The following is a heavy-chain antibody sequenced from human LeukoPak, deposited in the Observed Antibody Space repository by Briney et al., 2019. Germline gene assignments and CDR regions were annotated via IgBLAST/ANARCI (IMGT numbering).Heavy chain of an antibody. CDR2: IYSSGSS. D-gene: IGHD2-21*01. CDR3: ARQIGDYHNFDF. V-gene: IGHV4-4*07. CDR1: GGSVIDYH. J-gene: IGHJ4*02. Sequence: PSETLSLTCTVSGGSVIDYHLRWLRQADGKGLEWIGRIYSSGSSDYNPSLKTRLTLSVDTSKNQVSLRMRYVTAADTAVYFCARQIGDYHNFDFWGQGTLVTVSP.